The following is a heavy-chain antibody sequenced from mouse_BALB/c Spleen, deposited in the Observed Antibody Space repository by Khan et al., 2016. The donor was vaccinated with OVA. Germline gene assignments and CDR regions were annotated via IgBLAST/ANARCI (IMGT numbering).Heavy chain of an antibody. D-gene: IGHD1-1*01. Sequence: QVQLQQSVPELVNPGASLKVSCKAPGYTFTDYIIGWVKQSTRQGLEWIGDIFPGSGTPYYNEKFKDKATMTADKSSNTTYMQLSSLTSEDSAVYFCARGGYSVFAYWGQGTLVTVSA. V-gene: IGHV1-77*01. CDR2: IFPGSGTP. CDR3: ARGGYSVFAY. CDR1: GYTFTDYI. J-gene: IGHJ3*01.